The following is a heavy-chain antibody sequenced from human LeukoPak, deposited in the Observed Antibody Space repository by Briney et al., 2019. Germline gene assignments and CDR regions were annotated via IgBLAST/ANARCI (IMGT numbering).Heavy chain of an antibody. CDR3: AREEAAIDY. CDR1: GFTFSDYT. V-gene: IGHV3-30-3*01. CDR2: ILYDGINI. Sequence: GGSLRLSCAASGFTFSDYTFHWVRQAPGKGLEWVGVILYDGINIYFADSVKGRFTISRDNSKNTLYLQMNSLRAEDTAVYYCAREEAAIDYWGQGTLVTVSS. D-gene: IGHD2-15*01. J-gene: IGHJ4*02.